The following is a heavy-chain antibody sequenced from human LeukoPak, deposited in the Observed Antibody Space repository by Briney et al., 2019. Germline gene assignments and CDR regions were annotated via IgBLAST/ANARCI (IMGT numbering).Heavy chain of an antibody. D-gene: IGHD3-16*01. Sequence: GGSLRLSCAASGFTFSSYSMNWVREAPGKGLEWVSSISSSSSYIYYADSVKGRFTISRDNAKNSLYLQMNSLRAEDTAVYYCARAPDRIPGGSYFDYWGQGTLVTVSS. CDR2: ISSSSSYI. J-gene: IGHJ4*02. CDR1: GFTFSSYS. CDR3: ARAPDRIPGGSYFDY. V-gene: IGHV3-21*01.